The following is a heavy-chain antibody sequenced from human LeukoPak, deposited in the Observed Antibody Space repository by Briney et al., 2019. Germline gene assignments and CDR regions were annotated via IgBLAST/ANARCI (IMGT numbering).Heavy chain of an antibody. CDR1: GGSFSGYY. CDR2: INHSGST. D-gene: IGHD3-10*01. CDR3: ARASRGVRGVPCFDY. V-gene: IGHV4-34*01. Sequence: SETLSLTCAVYGGSFSGYYWSWIRQPPGKGLEWIGEINHSGSTNYNPSLKSRVPISVDTSKNQFSLKLSSVTAADTAVYYCARASRGVRGVPCFDYWGQGTLVTVSS. J-gene: IGHJ4*02.